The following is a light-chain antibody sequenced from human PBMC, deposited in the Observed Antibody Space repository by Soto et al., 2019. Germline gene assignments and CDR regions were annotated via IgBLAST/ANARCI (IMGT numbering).Light chain of an antibody. V-gene: IGKV1-27*01. CDR2: AAS. CDR3: LQHNSYPYT. Sequence: DIQMTQSPSSLSASVGDRVAITCRASQAINNYLAWYQQKPGKFPKLLIYAASTLHPGVPSRFSGSGSGTDFTLTISSLQPEDVATYYCLQHNSYPYTFGQGTKLEIK. CDR1: QAINNY. J-gene: IGKJ2*01.